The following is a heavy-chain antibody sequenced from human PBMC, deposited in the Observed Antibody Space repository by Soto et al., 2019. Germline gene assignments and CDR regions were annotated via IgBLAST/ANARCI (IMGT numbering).Heavy chain of an antibody. CDR3: VSSGYDFDFDY. CDR2: IHYGGNT. D-gene: IGHD5-12*01. J-gene: IGHJ4*02. CDR1: GGSISNTIYY. V-gene: IGHV4-39*01. Sequence: QLLLQESGPGLVKPSESLSLTCTVSGGSISNTIYYWGWIRQPPGKGPEWIGSIHYGGNTYHNPSLKSRVTISLDTSKNQFSLTLNSVTAADTAVYYCVSSGYDFDFDYWGQGTLVTVSS.